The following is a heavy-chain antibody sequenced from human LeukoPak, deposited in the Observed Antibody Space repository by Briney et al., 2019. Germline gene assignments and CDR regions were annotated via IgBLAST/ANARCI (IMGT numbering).Heavy chain of an antibody. J-gene: IGHJ3*02. D-gene: IGHD6-13*01. CDR1: GFTFSSNY. CDR2: IYIGGST. V-gene: IGHV3-53*01. CDR3: ARGIAAPGTFAFDI. Sequence: GGSLRLSCAASGFTFSSNYMSWVRQAPGKGLEWVSVIYIGGSTYYADSVKGRFTISRDNSKNTLYLQMNSLRAEDTAVYCCARGIAAPGTFAFDIWGQGTMVTVSS.